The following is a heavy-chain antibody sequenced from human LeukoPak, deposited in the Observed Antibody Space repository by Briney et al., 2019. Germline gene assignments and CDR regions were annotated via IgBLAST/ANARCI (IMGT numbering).Heavy chain of an antibody. J-gene: IGHJ4*02. CDR3: ARDGYYDYVWGSYRYYFDY. CDR2: ISNDGTYT. CDR1: GFTFSSYW. Sequence: GGSLRLSCAASGFTFSSYWMHWVRQAPGKGLVWVSRISNDGTYTYYADSVKGRFAVSRDNAKNTLYLQMNSLRAEDTAVYYCARDGYYDYVWGSYRYYFDYWGQGTLVTVSS. V-gene: IGHV3-74*01. D-gene: IGHD3-16*02.